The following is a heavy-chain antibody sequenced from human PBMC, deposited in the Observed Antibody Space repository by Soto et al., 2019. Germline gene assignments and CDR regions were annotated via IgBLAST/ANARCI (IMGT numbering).Heavy chain of an antibody. CDR1: GYTFTSYY. V-gene: IGHV1-46*01. J-gene: IGHJ4*02. CDR2: INPSGGST. Sequence: EASVKVSCKASGYTFTSYYMHWVRQAPGQGLEWMGIINPSGGSTSYAQKFQGRVTMTRDTSTSTVYMELSSLRSEDTAVYYCARDPPRVYYDSSGLDYWGQGTLVTVSS. CDR3: ARDPPRVYYDSSGLDY. D-gene: IGHD3-22*01.